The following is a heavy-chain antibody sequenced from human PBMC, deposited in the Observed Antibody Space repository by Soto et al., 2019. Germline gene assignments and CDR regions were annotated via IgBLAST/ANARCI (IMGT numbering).Heavy chain of an antibody. D-gene: IGHD6-19*01. CDR3: ARVGSVAGTSDYYYYYGMDV. J-gene: IGHJ6*02. V-gene: IGHV1-18*04. Sequence: DSLRVACKGCGCTFTDYGINWMRQAPGQRLEPMGWISAYNGNTNYAQKLQGRVTMTTDTSTSTAYMELRSLRSDDTAVYYCARVGSVAGTSDYYYYYGMDVWGQGTTVTVSS. CDR1: GCTFTDYG. CDR2: ISAYNGNT.